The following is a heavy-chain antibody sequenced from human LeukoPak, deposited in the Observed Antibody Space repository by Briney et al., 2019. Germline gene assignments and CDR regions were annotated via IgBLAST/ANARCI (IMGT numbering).Heavy chain of an antibody. D-gene: IGHD3-22*01. V-gene: IGHV3-7*03. CDR2: INHNGNVN. CDR3: AKHYDISGYYPY. CDR1: GFTFSSYW. J-gene: IGHJ4*02. Sequence: PGGSLRLSCAASGFTFSSYWMNWARQAPGKGLEWVASINHNGNVNYYVDSVKGRFTISRDNSKNTLFLQMSSLRADDTAIYYCAKHYDISGYYPYWGQGTLVTVSS.